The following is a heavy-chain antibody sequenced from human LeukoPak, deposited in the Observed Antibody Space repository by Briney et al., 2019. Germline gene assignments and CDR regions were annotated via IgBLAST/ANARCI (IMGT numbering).Heavy chain of an antibody. V-gene: IGHV3-73*01. D-gene: IGHD4-17*01. Sequence: GGSLELSCAASGXTFSGSAMHWVRQASGKGLEWVGRIRSKANSYATAYAASVKGRFTISRDDSKNTAYLQMNSLKTEDTAVYYCTRWGYGDYGTFDYWGQGTLVTVSS. CDR3: TRWGYGDYGTFDY. J-gene: IGHJ4*02. CDR1: GXTFSGSA. CDR2: IRSKANSYAT.